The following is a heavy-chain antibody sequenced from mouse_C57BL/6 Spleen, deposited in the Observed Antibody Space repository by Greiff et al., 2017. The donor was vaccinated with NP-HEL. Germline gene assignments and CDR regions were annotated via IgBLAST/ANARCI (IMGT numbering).Heavy chain of an antibody. CDR1: GYTFTSYW. V-gene: IGHV1-55*01. CDR2: IYPGSGST. CDR3: ASPHVRYWYFDV. Sequence: QVQLQQPGAELVKPGASVKMSCKASGYTFTSYWITWVKQRPGQGLEWIGDIYPGSGSTNYNEKFKSKATLTVDTSSSTAYMQLSSLTSEDSAVYYCASPHVRYWYFDVWGTGTTVTVSS. J-gene: IGHJ1*03.